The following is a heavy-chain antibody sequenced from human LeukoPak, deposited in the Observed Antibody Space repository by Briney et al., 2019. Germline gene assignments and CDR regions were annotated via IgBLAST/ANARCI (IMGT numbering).Heavy chain of an antibody. CDR3: VSLDGVYYYHTDV. CDR1: GCTFNRYW. V-gene: IGHV3-74*03. CDR2: ISPDGNSA. Sequence: GVLRLSCAASGCTFNRYWMHWVRQAPGKGLVWVSRISPDGNSATYADSVKGRFTISRDNAKNTLYLQMNSLRAEDSAVYYCVSLDGVYYYHTDVWGQGPTVIVSS. D-gene: IGHD3/OR15-3a*01. J-gene: IGHJ6*02.